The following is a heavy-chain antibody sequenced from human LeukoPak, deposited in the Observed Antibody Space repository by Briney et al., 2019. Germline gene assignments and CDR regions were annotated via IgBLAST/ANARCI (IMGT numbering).Heavy chain of an antibody. D-gene: IGHD3-10*01. CDR2: ISGSGGST. V-gene: IGHV3-23*01. J-gene: IGHJ4*02. Sequence: GGSLRLSCAASGFTFSSYAMSWVRQAPGKGLEWVSAISGSGGSTHYADSVKGRFTISRDNSKNTLYLQMNSLRAEDTAVYYCATTQTASAMVRGAISPPDRDWGQGTLVTVSS. CDR3: ATTQTASAMVRGAISPPDRD. CDR1: GFTFSSYA.